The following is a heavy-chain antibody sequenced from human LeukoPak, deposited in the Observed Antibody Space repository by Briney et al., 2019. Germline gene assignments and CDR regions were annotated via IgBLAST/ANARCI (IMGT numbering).Heavy chain of an antibody. J-gene: IGHJ2*01. CDR2: LYRRGKT. Sequence: PGGSLRLSCAASGFTFSSYSMNWVRQAPGKGLEWVSVLYRRGKTEYAGSVKGRFTISRDNSKNTVYLQMDSLRAEDTAMYYCAREPNWSPTTPGYFDLWGRGTLVTVSS. V-gene: IGHV3-66*01. D-gene: IGHD4-17*01. CDR1: GFTFSSYS. CDR3: AREPNWSPTTPGYFDL.